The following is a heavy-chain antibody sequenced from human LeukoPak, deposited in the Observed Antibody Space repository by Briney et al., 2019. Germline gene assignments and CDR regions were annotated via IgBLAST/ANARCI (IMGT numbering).Heavy chain of an antibody. V-gene: IGHV1-3*01. CDR2: INAGNGNT. J-gene: IGHJ4*02. D-gene: IGHD3-22*01. CDR1: GYTFTSYA. CDR3: ARGDDSSGYYPCCFDY. Sequence: ASVKVSCKASGYTFTSYAMHWVRQAPGQRLEWMGWINAGNGNTKYSQKFQGRVAITRDTSASTAYMELSSLRSEDMAVYYCARGDDSSGYYPCCFDYWGQGTLVTVSS.